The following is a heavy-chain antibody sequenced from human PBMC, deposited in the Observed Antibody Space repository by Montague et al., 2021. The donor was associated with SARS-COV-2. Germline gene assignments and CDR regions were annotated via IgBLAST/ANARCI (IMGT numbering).Heavy chain of an antibody. Sequence: SETLSLTCTVSGGSISSYYWSWIRQPPGKGLEWIGYIYYSGSTNXNPSLKSRVTILVDMSKNQFSLKLSPVTAADTAVYYCARGMGGSYLYYFDYWGQGTLVTVSS. V-gene: IGHV4-59*01. J-gene: IGHJ4*02. D-gene: IGHD1-26*01. CDR2: IYYSGST. CDR3: ARGMGGSYLYYFDY. CDR1: GGSISSYY.